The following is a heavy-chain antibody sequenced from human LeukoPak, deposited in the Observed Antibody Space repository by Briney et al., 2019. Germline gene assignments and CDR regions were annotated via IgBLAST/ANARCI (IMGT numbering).Heavy chain of an antibody. D-gene: IGHD3-3*01. Sequence: PSGTLSLTCAVSGGSISSNNWWSWVRQPPGKGLEWIGEIFHSGSTNYNPSLKSRVTISVDTSKNQFSLKLSSVTAADTAVYYCARVADYDFWSGGRYYYMDVWGKGTTVTVSS. J-gene: IGHJ6*03. CDR2: IFHSGST. V-gene: IGHV4-4*02. CDR1: GGSISSNNW. CDR3: ARVADYDFWSGGRYYYMDV.